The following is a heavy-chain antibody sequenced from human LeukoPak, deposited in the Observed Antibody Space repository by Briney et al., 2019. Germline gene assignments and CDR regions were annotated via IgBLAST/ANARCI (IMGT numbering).Heavy chain of an antibody. J-gene: IGHJ4*02. D-gene: IGHD3-16*02. V-gene: IGHV4-30-4*01. CDR2: IYHSGST. Sequence: PSETLSLTCTVSGGSISSGDYYWSWIRQPPGKGLECIGYIYHSGSTYYNPSLTSRVTISVDTSTNQFSLKLTSVTAADTAMYFCARGRNPYYVWGTYRAYFDYWGQGTLVTVSS. CDR1: GGSISSGDYY. CDR3: ARGRNPYYVWGTYRAYFDY.